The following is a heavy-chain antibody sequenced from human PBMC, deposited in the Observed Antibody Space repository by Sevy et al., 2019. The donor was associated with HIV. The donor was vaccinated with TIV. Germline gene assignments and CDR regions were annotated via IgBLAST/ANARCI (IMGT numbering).Heavy chain of an antibody. CDR3: ERRLVITGTTAGGYFDY. Sequence: SETLSLTCTVSCGSISSSSYYWGWIRQPPGKGLEWIGTIYYSGSTYYNPSLKSRVTISVDTSKNQFSLKLSSVTAADTAVYYCERRLVITGTTAGGYFDYWGHGTLVTVSS. CDR2: IYYSGST. D-gene: IGHD1-20*01. J-gene: IGHJ4*01. V-gene: IGHV4-39*01. CDR1: CGSISSSSYY.